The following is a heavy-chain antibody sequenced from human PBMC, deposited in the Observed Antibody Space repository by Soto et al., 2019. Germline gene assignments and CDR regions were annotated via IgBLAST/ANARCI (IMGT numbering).Heavy chain of an antibody. J-gene: IGHJ6*04. CDR3: ARDGNDITIFGVVIIPYYYYGMDV. Sequence: PGGSLRLSWAASGFTFSSYAMHWVRQAPGKGLEWVAVISYDGSNKYYADSVKGRFTISRDNSKNTLYLQMNSLRAEDTAVYYCARDGNDITIFGVVIIPYYYYGMDVRGKGTTVTVSS. CDR1: GFTFSSYA. V-gene: IGHV3-30-3*01. D-gene: IGHD3-3*01. CDR2: ISYDGSNK.